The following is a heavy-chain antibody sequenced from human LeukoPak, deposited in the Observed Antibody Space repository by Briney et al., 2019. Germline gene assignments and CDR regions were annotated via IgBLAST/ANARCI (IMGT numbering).Heavy chain of an antibody. CDR2: ISHSGHT. V-gene: IGHV4-59*08. Sequence: KXSETLSLTCTXSGGSIGGYYWSWIRQPPGQGLDWIGYISHSGHTNYSPPLQSRVTFSVDTSKNQFSLNLYSVTAADTAVYYCARLPYGGNSAFDFWGRGTRVTVSS. J-gene: IGHJ4*02. CDR1: GGSIGGYY. CDR3: ARLPYGGNSAFDF. D-gene: IGHD4-23*01.